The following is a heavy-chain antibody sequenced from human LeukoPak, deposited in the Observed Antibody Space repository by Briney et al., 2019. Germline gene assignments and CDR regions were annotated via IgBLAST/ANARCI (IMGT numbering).Heavy chain of an antibody. CDR1: GFTFSSYA. Sequence: GGSLRLSCAASGFTFSSYAMHWVRQAPGKGLEWVSYISSSGDTIYYADSVKGRFTISRDNAKNSLYLQMNSLRAEDTAVYYCARDVTPYYYMDVWGKGTTVTISS. CDR3: ARDVTPYYYMDV. CDR2: ISSSGDTI. V-gene: IGHV3-48*04. J-gene: IGHJ6*03. D-gene: IGHD3-16*02.